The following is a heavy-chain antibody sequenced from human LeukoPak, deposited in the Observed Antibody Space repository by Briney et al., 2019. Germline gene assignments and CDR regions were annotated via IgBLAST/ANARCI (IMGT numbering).Heavy chain of an antibody. V-gene: IGHV3-15*01. D-gene: IGHD1-1*01. CDR3: TTGSQLRLTDWLDC. CDR1: GFSFSRAW. Sequence: PGGSLRLSCEGSGFSFSRAWMSWVRQVPGKGLEWVGRIKSKVEGEATDYAASVKGRFTNSRDDSKNTVYLEMNSLTIEDTAVFYCTTGSQLRLTDWLDCWGQGTLVTVSS. CDR2: IKSKVEGEAT. J-gene: IGHJ4*02.